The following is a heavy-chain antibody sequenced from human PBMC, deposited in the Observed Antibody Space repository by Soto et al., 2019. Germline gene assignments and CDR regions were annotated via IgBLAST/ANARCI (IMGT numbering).Heavy chain of an antibody. D-gene: IGHD6-13*01. CDR3: TTDSIAAAETQYYYYYYGMDV. CDR2: IKSKTDGGTT. Sequence: EVQLVESGGGLVKPGGSLRLSCAASGFTFSNAWMNWVRQAPGKGLEWVGRIKSKTDGGTTDYAAPVKGRFTISRDDSTNTLYLQMNSLKTEDTAVYYCTTDSIAAAETQYYYYYYGMDVWGQGTTVTVSS. J-gene: IGHJ6*02. V-gene: IGHV3-15*07. CDR1: GFTFSNAW.